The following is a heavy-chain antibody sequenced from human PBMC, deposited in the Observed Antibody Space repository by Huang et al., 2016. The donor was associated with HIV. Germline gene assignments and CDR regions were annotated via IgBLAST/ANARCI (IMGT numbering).Heavy chain of an antibody. J-gene: IGHJ5*02. CDR1: GGSIGSGSDS. D-gene: IGHD3-22*01. CDR2: IYASGST. V-gene: IGHV4-61*09. Sequence: QVQLQESGPGLVKASQTLSLTCTVSGGSIGSGSDSWSWSRQPAGKGLEGIGHIYASGSTNYRPSLKSRVTISINASKNQFSLRLTSVTAADTAVYYCARDHYYDSSGYFNWFDPWGQGTLVTVSS. CDR3: ARDHYYDSSGYFNWFDP.